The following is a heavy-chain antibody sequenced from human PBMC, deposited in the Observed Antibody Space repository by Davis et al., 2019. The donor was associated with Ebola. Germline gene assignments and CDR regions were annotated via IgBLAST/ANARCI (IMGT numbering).Heavy chain of an antibody. Sequence: PGGSLRLSCAASGFTFSSYGMHWVRQGPGKGLEWVALIWYDGSNKYYADSVKGRFTISRDNSKNTLYLQMNSLRADDTAVYYCARDVAGRAGYWGQGTLVTVSS. CDR2: IWYDGSNK. V-gene: IGHV3-33*01. CDR3: ARDVAGRAGY. J-gene: IGHJ4*02. D-gene: IGHD1-14*01. CDR1: GFTFSSYG.